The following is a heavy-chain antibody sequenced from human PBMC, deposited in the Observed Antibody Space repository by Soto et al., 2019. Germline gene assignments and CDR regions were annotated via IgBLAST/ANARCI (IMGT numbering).Heavy chain of an antibody. Sequence: GASVKVSCKASGYTFISYYIHWVRQAPGQGLVWMGIINPSGGGTTYAQNFQGRITMTRDTSTSTVYMQLSGLRSGDTAMYYCARGEAVDGGHNLFDPWGQGPLVTVSS. CDR2: INPSGGGT. D-gene: IGHD6-19*01. J-gene: IGHJ5*02. CDR3: ARGEAVDGGHNLFDP. V-gene: IGHV1-46*01. CDR1: GYTFISYY.